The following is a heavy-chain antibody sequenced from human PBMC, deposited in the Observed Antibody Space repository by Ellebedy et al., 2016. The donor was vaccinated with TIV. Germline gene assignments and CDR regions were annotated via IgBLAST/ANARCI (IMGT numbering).Heavy chain of an antibody. J-gene: IGHJ4*02. CDR3: ARDGVEDYFDY. V-gene: IGHV4-59*01. D-gene: IGHD3-10*01. CDR1: GVSISDYY. CDR2: VYHTGST. Sequence: MPSETLSLTCSVSGVSISDYYWSWIRQPHGQGLEWIGYVYHTGSTNYNPSLRSPVTLAVDTTKNEFSLKLSSVTTADTAIYYCARDGVEDYFDYWGQGLLVTVSS.